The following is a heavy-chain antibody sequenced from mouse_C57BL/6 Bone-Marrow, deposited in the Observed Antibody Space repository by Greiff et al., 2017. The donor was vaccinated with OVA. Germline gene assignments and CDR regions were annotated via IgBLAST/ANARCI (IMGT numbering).Heavy chain of an antibody. J-gene: IGHJ3*01. Sequence: EVMLVESGEGLVKPGGSLKLSCAASGFTFSSYAMSWVRQTPEKRLEWVAYISSGGDYIYYADTVKGRFTISRDNARNTLYLQMSSLKSEDTAMYYCTREDYYGSSYNSWFAYWGQGTLVTVSA. CDR3: TREDYYGSSYNSWFAY. V-gene: IGHV5-9-1*02. CDR1: GFTFSSYA. CDR2: ISSGGDYI. D-gene: IGHD1-1*01.